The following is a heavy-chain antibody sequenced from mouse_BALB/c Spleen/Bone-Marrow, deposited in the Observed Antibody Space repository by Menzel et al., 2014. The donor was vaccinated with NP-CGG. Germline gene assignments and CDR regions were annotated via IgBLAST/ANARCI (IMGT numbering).Heavy chain of an antibody. CDR3: ARSGKVRNAMDY. Sequence: VQLQQSGAELVRPGVSVKISCKGSGYTFTDYAVHWVKQSHTKSLEWIGLISRYYGDATYNQKFKGKATMTVDKSSSTAFLELARLTSEDSAIYYCARSGKVRNAMDYWGQGTSVTVST. J-gene: IGHJ4*01. D-gene: IGHD2-14*01. V-gene: IGHV1-67*01. CDR1: GYTFTDYA. CDR2: ISRYYGDA.